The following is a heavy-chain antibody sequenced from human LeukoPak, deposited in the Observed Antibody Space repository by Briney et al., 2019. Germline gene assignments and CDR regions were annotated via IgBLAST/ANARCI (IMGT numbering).Heavy chain of an antibody. CDR3: AREGLLWFGESPYYFDY. D-gene: IGHD3-10*01. CDR1: GDSVSSNSAA. V-gene: IGHV6-1*01. J-gene: IGHJ4*02. CDR2: TYYRSKWYN. Sequence: SQTLSLTCAISGDSVSSNSAAWNWIGQSPSRGLEWLGRTYYRSKWYNDYAVSVKSRITINPDTSKNQFSLQLNSVTPEDTAVYYCAREGLLWFGESPYYFDYWGQGTLATVSS.